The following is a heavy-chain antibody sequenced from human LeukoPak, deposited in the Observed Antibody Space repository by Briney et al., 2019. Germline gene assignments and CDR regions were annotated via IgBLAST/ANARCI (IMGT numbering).Heavy chain of an antibody. CDR2: VSGRGDNT. V-gene: IGHV3-23*01. J-gene: IGHJ4*02. D-gene: IGHD3-22*01. CDR1: GFTFSSYS. Sequence: GGSLRLSCAASGFTFSSYSMNWVRQAPGKGLEWVSSVSGRGDNTYYADSVKGRFTISRDNSKNTLDLQMNSPRAEDTAVYYCAKRHDSNGPTGYFDYWGQGALVTVSS. CDR3: AKRHDSNGPTGYFDY.